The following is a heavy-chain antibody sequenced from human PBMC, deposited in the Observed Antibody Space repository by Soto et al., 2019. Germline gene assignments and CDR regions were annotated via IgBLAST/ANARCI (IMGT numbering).Heavy chain of an antibody. CDR2: ISGSGSST. D-gene: IGHD2-2*01. CDR1: GGSLSDFY. J-gene: IGHJ4*02. CDR3: ATGGGYCSSSRCYAGFDN. Sequence: ETLSLTCAVYGGSLSDFYWSWVRQAPGKGLEWVSAISGSGSSTYYAASVKGRFTISRDNSKNTLYLQTNSLRAEDTAVYYCATGGGYCSSSRCYAGFDNWGQGTLVTVSS. V-gene: IGHV3-23*01.